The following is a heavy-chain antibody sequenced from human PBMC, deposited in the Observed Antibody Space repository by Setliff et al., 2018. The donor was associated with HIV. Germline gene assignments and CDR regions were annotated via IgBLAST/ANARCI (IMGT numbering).Heavy chain of an antibody. CDR2: IYPSGST. CDR3: ATYADRESNRFDP. V-gene: IGHV4-61*09. Sequence: SETLSLTCTVSGGSISSGSYYWSWIRQPAGKGLEWIGHIYPSGSTNYNPSLKSRVTISVDTSKNQFALKLNSVTAADTAVYYCATYADRESNRFDPWGQGILVTVSS. CDR1: GGSISSGSYY. J-gene: IGHJ5*02. D-gene: IGHD3-10*01.